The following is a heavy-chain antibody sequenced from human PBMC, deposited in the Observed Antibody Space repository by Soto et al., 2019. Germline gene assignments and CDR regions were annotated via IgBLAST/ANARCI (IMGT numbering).Heavy chain of an antibody. V-gene: IGHV3-21*01. D-gene: IGHD3-3*01. CDR2: ISSTSTFM. J-gene: IGHJ6*02. CDR3: AREHYVLWRGYHEGLGYSGMDV. Sequence: QLVESGGGLVKPGGSLRLSCAASGFIFSSNTMNWVRQAPGKGLEWVSSISSTSTFMYYADSVKGRFSISRDNAKNTVYLEVNSLRVEDTAVYYCAREHYVLWRGYHEGLGYSGMDVWGQGTTVTVSS. CDR1: GFIFSSNT.